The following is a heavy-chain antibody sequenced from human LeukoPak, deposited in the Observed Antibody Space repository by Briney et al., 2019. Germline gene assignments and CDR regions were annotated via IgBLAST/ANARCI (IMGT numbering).Heavy chain of an antibody. CDR3: ARGSAAVTTFDP. Sequence: ASVKVSCKASGYAFTTYAISWMRQAPGQGLEWMGWISAYSGNTNYAQKLQDRVTMTTDTSTSTAYMELRSLRSDDTAVYYCARGSAAVTTFDPWGQGTLVTVSS. D-gene: IGHD6-13*01. CDR1: GYAFTTYA. V-gene: IGHV1-18*01. CDR2: ISAYSGNT. J-gene: IGHJ5*02.